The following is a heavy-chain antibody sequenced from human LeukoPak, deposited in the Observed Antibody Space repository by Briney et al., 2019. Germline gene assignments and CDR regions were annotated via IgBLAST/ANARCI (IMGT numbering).Heavy chain of an antibody. CDR2: INPIGGST. CDR3: ARDLERLYPGGAFDI. J-gene: IGHJ3*02. V-gene: IGHV1-46*01. Sequence: ASVKVSCKASGYTFTSYYMHWVRQAPGQGLEWMGIINPIGGSTNYAQKFQGRVTMTRDMSTSTVYMELSSLRSEDTAVYYCARDLERLYPGGAFDIWGQGTMVTVSS. CDR1: GYTFTSYY. D-gene: IGHD3-16*02.